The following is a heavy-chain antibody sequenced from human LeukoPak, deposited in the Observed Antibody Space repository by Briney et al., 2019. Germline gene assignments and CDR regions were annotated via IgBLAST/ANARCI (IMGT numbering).Heavy chain of an antibody. D-gene: IGHD1-14*01. V-gene: IGHV4-31*03. CDR3: ARFRQGMGYFQH. Sequence: SQTLSLTCTVSSGSISSGGYYWSWIRQHPGKGLEWIGYIYYSGSTYYNPSLKSRVTISVDTSKNQFSLKLSSVTAADTAVYYCARFRQGMGYFQHWGQGTLVTVSS. J-gene: IGHJ1*01. CDR1: SGSISSGGYY. CDR2: IYYSGST.